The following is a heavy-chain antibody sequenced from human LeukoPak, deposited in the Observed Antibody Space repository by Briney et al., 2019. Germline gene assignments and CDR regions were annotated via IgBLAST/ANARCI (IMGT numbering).Heavy chain of an antibody. CDR1: GFTFSSYS. Sequence: PGGSLRLSCAASGFTFSSYSMNWVRQAPGKGLEWVSYISSSSSTIYYADSVKGRFTISRDNAKNSLYLQMNSLRAEDTAVYYWARDGGYGSGWADYYFDYGAQEPRATVPS. CDR2: ISSSSSTI. V-gene: IGHV3-48*01. J-gene: IGHJ4*02. D-gene: IGHD6-25*01. CDR3: ARDGGYGSGWADYYFDY.